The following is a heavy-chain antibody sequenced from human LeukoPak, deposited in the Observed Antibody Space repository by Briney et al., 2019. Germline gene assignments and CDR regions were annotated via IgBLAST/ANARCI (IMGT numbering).Heavy chain of an antibody. J-gene: IGHJ4*02. Sequence: ETLSLTCAVSGASISSSTYSWGWIRQPPGKGLEWIGSIYYSGSTYYNPSLKSRVTISVDTSNNQFSLKLSSVTAADTAVYYCARATGNTDYWGQGTLVTVSS. CDR3: ARATGNTDY. CDR1: GASISSSTYS. D-gene: IGHD1-26*01. CDR2: IYYSGST. V-gene: IGHV4-39*01.